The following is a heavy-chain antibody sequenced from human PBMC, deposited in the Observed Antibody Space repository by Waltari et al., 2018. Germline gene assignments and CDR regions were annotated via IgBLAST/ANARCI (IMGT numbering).Heavy chain of an antibody. D-gene: IGHD3-10*01. V-gene: IGHV3-9*01. CDR3: VKGGWGFGAFYEQH. CDR2: IGWNSGDI. CDR1: GFTFDDYA. Sequence: EVQLVASGGGLVQPGRSLRVSCVGSGFTFDDYAMYWVRQRPGKGMEWVTGIGWNSGDIGYADSVRGRCSTYRNNAKKSLYLQMGRLRPEGTALYYCVKGGWGFGAFYEQHWGQGIQVTVSS. J-gene: IGHJ4*02.